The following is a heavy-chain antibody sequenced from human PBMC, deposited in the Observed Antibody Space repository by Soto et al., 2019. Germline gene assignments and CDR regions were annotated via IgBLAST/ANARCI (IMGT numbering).Heavy chain of an antibody. V-gene: IGHV4-31*01. CDR1: GASVSSGGYH. J-gene: IGHJ3*02. D-gene: IGHD3-9*01. Sequence: QVQLQESGPGLVKASQTLFLTCTVSGASVSSGGYHWTWIRQHPGKGLEWIGYSYYRGTTSYNPTIRSQVSISVDTSRNTFYLNPTSIAAADRAVYYSTRDGRNDWLSACDASNIWSQGTKVTVS. CDR2: SYYRGTT. CDR3: TRDGRNDWLSACDASNI.